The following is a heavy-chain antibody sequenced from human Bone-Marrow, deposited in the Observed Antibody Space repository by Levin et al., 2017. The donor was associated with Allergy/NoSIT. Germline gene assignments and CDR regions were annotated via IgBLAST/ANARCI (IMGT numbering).Heavy chain of an antibody. CDR3: ASLENY. J-gene: IGHJ4*02. CDR1: GFSFSTSW. Sequence: GESLKISCAASGFSFSTSWMHWVRQVPGKGLVWVSRIDPTGTARSYGESVQGRFTVSRDNAKKMMYLQMDSLRDEDTAVYHCASLENYWGQGILVTFSS. CDR2: IDPTGTAR. V-gene: IGHV3-74*01. D-gene: IGHD2/OR15-2a*01.